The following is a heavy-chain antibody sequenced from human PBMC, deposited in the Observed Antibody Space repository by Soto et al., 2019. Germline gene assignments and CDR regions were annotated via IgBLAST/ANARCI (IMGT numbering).Heavy chain of an antibody. D-gene: IGHD5-18*01. Sequence: PGGSLRLSCAASGFTFSSYAMRWVRQAPGKGLEWVAVISYDGSNKYYADSVKGRFTISRDNSKNTLYLQMNSLRAEDTAVYYCARVFEGTAMVRGAFDIWGQGTMVTVSS. CDR1: GFTFSSYA. J-gene: IGHJ3*02. CDR3: ARVFEGTAMVRGAFDI. CDR2: ISYDGSNK. V-gene: IGHV3-30-3*01.